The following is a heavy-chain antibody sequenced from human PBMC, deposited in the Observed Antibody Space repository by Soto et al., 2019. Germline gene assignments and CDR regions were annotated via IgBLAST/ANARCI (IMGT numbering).Heavy chain of an antibody. D-gene: IGHD3-3*01. V-gene: IGHV3-23*01. CDR1: GFTFSSYA. CDR3: AKPPFLDFWSGYPYYYYGMDV. J-gene: IGHJ6*02. Sequence: GGSLRLSCAASGFTFSSYAMSWVRQAPGKGLEWVSAISGSGGSTYYADSVKGRFTISRDNSKNTLYLQMNSLRAEDTAVYYCAKPPFLDFWSGYPYYYYGMDVWGQGTTVTVSS. CDR2: ISGSGGST.